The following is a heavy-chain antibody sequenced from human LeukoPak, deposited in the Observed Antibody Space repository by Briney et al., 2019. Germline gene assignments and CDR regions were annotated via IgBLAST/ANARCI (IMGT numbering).Heavy chain of an antibody. Sequence: SSETLSLTCAVYGGSFRGYYWSWIRQPPGKGLEWIGEINHSGSTNYNPSLKSRVIISVDTSKIQLSLKLSSVTAADTAVYYCARSLGMEWLFTDYWGQGTLVTVSS. J-gene: IGHJ4*02. D-gene: IGHD3-3*01. CDR2: INHSGST. CDR3: ARSLGMEWLFTDY. CDR1: GGSFRGYY. V-gene: IGHV4-34*01.